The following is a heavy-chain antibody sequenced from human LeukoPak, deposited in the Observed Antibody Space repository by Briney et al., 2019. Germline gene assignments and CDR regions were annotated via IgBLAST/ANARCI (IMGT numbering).Heavy chain of an antibody. CDR1: GFTFSSYA. D-gene: IGHD3-10*01. Sequence: PGRSLRLSCAASGFTFSSYAMHWVRQAPGKGLEWVAVISYDGSNKYYADSVKGRFTISRDNSKNTLYLQMNSLRAEDTAVYYCAKGSVLLWFGELPAWGQGTLVTVSS. CDR3: AKGSVLLWFGELPA. J-gene: IGHJ5*02. CDR2: ISYDGSNK. V-gene: IGHV3-30-3*01.